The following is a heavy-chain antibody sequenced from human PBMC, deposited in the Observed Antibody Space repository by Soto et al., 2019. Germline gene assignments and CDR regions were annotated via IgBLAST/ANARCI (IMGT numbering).Heavy chain of an antibody. D-gene: IGHD3-22*01. CDR1: GGSISSGGYS. CDR2: IYHSGST. CDR3: AREGSSGYSYFDY. Sequence: QLQLQESGSGLVKPSQTLSLTCAVSGGSISSGGYSWSWIRQPPGKGLEWIGYIYHSGSTYYNPSLKSGVTISVDRSKNQCSLKLSSVTAADTAVYYCAREGSSGYSYFDYWGQGTLVTVSS. V-gene: IGHV4-30-2*01. J-gene: IGHJ4*02.